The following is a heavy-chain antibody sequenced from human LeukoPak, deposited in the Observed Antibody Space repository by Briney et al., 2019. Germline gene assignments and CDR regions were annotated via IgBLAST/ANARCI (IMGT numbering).Heavy chain of an antibody. CDR1: GFTLSNYG. CDR2: LRHVGSTT. J-gene: IGHJ4*02. Sequence: GGSLRLSCAVSGFTLSNYGMHWVRQAPGKGPEWVAFLRHVGSTTSYSDSVKGRLTISRDSSKNTLYLQMNSLRAEDTAVYYCAKPGIVGATTLVPYYFDYWGQGTLVTVSS. V-gene: IGHV3-30*02. CDR3: AKPGIVGATTLVPYYFDY. D-gene: IGHD1-26*01.